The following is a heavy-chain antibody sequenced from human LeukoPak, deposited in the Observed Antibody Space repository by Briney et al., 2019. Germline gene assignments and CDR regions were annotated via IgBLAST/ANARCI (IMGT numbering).Heavy chain of an antibody. CDR2: IIPIFGTA. J-gene: IGHJ5*02. Sequence: SVKVSCKASGGTFSSYAISWVRQAPGQGLEWMGGIIPIFGTANYAQKFQGRVTITTDESTSTAYMELSSLRSEDTAVYYCARVVRLRYCSGGSCYGQANWFDPWGQGTLVTVS. CDR3: ARVVRLRYCSGGSCYGQANWFDP. V-gene: IGHV1-69*05. D-gene: IGHD2-15*01. CDR1: GGTFSSYA.